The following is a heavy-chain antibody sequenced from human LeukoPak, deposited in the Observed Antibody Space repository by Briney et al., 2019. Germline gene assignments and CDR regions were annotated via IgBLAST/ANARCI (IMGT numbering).Heavy chain of an antibody. CDR2: ITASGTAM. J-gene: IGHJ4*02. CDR1: GFTFSSSS. Sequence: PGGSLRLSCVASGFTFSSSSMNWVRQAPGKGLEWVSHITASGTAMFYADSVKGRFTISRDNAKNSLYFQMNSLRDEDTAVYYCASSGSYRFDYWGQGTLVTVSS. D-gene: IGHD1-26*01. CDR3: ASSGSYRFDY. V-gene: IGHV3-48*02.